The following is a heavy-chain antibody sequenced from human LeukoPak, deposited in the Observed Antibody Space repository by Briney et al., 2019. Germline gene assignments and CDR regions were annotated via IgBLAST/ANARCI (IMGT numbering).Heavy chain of an antibody. CDR1: GYTLTELS. V-gene: IGHV1-24*01. Sequence: ASVKVSCKVSGYTLTELSMHWVRQAPGKGLEWMGGFDPEDGETIYAQKFQGRVTMTEDTSTDTAYMELSSLRSEDTAVYYCATATTRIAAAELVYWGQGTLVTVSS. J-gene: IGHJ4*02. CDR2: FDPEDGET. D-gene: IGHD6-13*01. CDR3: ATATTRIAAAELVY.